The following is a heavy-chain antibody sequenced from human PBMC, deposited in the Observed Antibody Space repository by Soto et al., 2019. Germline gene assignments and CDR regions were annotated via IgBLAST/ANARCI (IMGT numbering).Heavy chain of an antibody. Sequence: QVQLVQSGAEVKKPGSSVKVSCKASGGTFSSYAISWVRQAPGQGLEWMGGIFPIFGTANYAQKFQGRVTITANESTSTAYMEQSSLRSEDTAVYYCAREWELLSYYYGMDVWGQGTTVTVSS. D-gene: IGHD1-26*01. CDR3: AREWELLSYYYGMDV. V-gene: IGHV1-69*01. CDR1: GGTFSSYA. CDR2: IFPIFGTA. J-gene: IGHJ6*02.